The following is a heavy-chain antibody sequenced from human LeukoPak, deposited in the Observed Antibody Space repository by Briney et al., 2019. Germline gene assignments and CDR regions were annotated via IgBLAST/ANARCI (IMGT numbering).Heavy chain of an antibody. Sequence: GGSLRLSCAASGFTVSGNYMSWVRQAPGKGLEWVSIIDSAGRTSHADSVKGRFTMSRDNSKNTLYLQMNSLRAEDTAMYYCTRDSAPPTVAHYWGQGTLVTVSS. CDR2: IDSAGRT. V-gene: IGHV3-66*01. CDR3: TRDSAPPTVAHY. CDR1: GFTVSGNY. J-gene: IGHJ4*02. D-gene: IGHD4-23*01.